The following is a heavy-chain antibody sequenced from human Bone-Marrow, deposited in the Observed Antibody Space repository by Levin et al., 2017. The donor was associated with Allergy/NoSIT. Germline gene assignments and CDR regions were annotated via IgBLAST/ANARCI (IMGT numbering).Heavy chain of an antibody. CDR1: GFTFSNSW. J-gene: IGHJ5*02. Sequence: GGSLRLSCAASGFTFSNSWMSWVRQTPGKGLEWVANIKEDGSEKYYVDSVKGRFTISRDNAKNSLYVQMNRLRAEDTAVYYCARDQFRRATIGARWFDPWGQGTLVIVSS. CDR2: IKEDGSEK. V-gene: IGHV3-7*01. D-gene: IGHD5-24*01. CDR3: ARDQFRRATIGARWFDP.